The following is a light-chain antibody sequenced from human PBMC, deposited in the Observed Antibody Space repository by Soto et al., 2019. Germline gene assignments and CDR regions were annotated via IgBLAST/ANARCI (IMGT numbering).Light chain of an antibody. CDR2: GAS. CDR1: QSVSSN. V-gene: IGKV3-15*01. J-gene: IGKJ1*01. Sequence: EIVMTQSPATLSVSPGERATLSCRASQSVSSNVAWYQQKPGQAPRLLIYGASTRATGIPARFSGSGSGTEFTLTISSLQSEDFAVYYCQHYNNWPPWTFGQGTKVDIK. CDR3: QHYNNWPPWT.